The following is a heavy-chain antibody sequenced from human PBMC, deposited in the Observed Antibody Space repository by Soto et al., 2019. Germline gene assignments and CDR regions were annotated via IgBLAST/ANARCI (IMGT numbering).Heavy chain of an antibody. D-gene: IGHD3-22*01. CDR1: GGTFSSYA. CDR2: IIPIFATA. Sequence: QVQLVQSGAEVKKPGSSVKVSCKASGGTFSSYAISWVRQAPGQGLEWMGGIIPIFATANYAQKFQGRVTITADEXXSXASXELSSLRSEDTAVYYCARPIRYHYDSSGQSAWFDPWGQGTLVTVSS. CDR3: ARPIRYHYDSSGQSAWFDP. J-gene: IGHJ5*02. V-gene: IGHV1-69*12.